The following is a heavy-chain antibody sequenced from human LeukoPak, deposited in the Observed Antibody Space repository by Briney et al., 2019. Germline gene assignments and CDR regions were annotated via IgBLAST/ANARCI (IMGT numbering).Heavy chain of an antibody. Sequence: SETLSLTCAVYGGSFSGYYWSWIRQPPGKGLEWIGEINHSGSTNYNPSLKSRVTISVDTSKNQFSLKLSSVTAADTAVYYCARDGPYSSSGHFDYWGQGTLVTVSP. CDR3: ARDGPYSSSGHFDY. CDR1: GGSFSGYY. V-gene: IGHV4-34*01. J-gene: IGHJ4*02. D-gene: IGHD6-6*01. CDR2: INHSGST.